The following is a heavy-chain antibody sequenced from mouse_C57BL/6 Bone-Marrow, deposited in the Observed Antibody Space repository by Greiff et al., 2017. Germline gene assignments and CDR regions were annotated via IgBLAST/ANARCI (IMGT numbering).Heavy chain of an antibody. CDR1: GFTFSSYG. Sequence: EVMLVESGGDLVKPGGSLKLSCAASGFTFSSYGMSWVRQTPDKRLEWVATISSGGSYTYYPDSVKGRFTISRDNAKNTLYLQMSSLKSEDTAMYYFTRLYFYGSPWFAYWGQGTLVTVSA. J-gene: IGHJ3*01. V-gene: IGHV5-6*02. CDR3: TRLYFYGSPWFAY. D-gene: IGHD1-1*01. CDR2: ISSGGSYT.